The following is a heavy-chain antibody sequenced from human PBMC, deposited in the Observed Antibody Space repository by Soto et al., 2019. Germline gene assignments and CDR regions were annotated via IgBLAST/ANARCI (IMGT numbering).Heavy chain of an antibody. CDR3: ARDLILIVGATRPHDAFDI. Sequence: GASVKVSCKASGYTFTSYGISWVRQAPGQGLEWMGWISAYNGNTNYAQKLQGRVTMTTDTSTSTAYMELRSLRSDDTAAYYCARDLILIVGATRPHDAFDIWGQGTMVTVSS. D-gene: IGHD1-26*01. CDR1: GYTFTSYG. J-gene: IGHJ3*02. V-gene: IGHV1-18*04. CDR2: ISAYNGNT.